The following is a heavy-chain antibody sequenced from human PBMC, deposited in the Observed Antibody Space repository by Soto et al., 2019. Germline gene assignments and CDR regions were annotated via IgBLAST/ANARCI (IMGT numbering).Heavy chain of an antibody. V-gene: IGHV4-31*03. CDR2: IYYSGST. J-gene: IGHJ5*02. Sequence: SETLSLTCTVSGGSISSGGYYWSWIRQHPGKGLEWIGYIYYSGSTYYNPSLKSRVTISVDTSKNQFSLKLSSVTAADTAVYYCARDAPNLAGTRRDWFDPWGQGTLVTVSS. CDR1: GGSISSGGYY. CDR3: ARDAPNLAGTRRDWFDP.